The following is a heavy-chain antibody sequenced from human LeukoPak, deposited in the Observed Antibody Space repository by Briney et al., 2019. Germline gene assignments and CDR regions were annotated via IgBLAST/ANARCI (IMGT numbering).Heavy chain of an antibody. Sequence: AXVKVSCKASGYTFTSYGISWVRQAPGKGLEWMGWISAYNGKTNYAQKLQGRVTMTTETSTSTAYMELRSLRSDDTAVYYCARVTYDYVWGSYRPLDYWGQGTLVTVSS. V-gene: IGHV1-18*01. CDR1: GYTFTSYG. J-gene: IGHJ4*02. CDR3: ARVTYDYVWGSYRPLDY. CDR2: ISAYNGKT. D-gene: IGHD3-16*02.